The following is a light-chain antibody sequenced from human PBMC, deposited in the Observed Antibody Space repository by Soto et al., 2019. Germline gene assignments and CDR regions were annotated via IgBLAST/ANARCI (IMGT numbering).Light chain of an antibody. CDR1: QSVLSRANHQNH. V-gene: IGKV4-1*01. CDR3: QQYYTSPLT. J-gene: IGKJ4*01. Sequence: DIVMTQSPDSLAVSLGERATLNCKSSQSVLSRANHQNHLAWYQQKPGQPPRLLIYWAYTRESGVPDRFSCGGYGTDFTLPISSLQAEDVAVYYCQQYYTSPLTFGGGTKVEI. CDR2: WAY.